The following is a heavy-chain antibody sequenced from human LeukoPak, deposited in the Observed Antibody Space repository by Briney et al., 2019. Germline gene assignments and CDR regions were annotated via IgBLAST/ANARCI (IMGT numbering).Heavy chain of an antibody. CDR3: AKDILSEQWHDAFDI. CDR2: ISGDGGST. D-gene: IGHD6-19*01. Sequence: PGGSLRLSCAASGFIVDDYAMYWVRQAPGKGLEWVSLISGDGGSTYYADSVKGPFTISRDNSKNSLFLQMNSLRTEDTALYYCAKDILSEQWHDAFDIWGQGTMVTVSS. CDR1: GFIVDDYA. V-gene: IGHV3-43*02. J-gene: IGHJ3*02.